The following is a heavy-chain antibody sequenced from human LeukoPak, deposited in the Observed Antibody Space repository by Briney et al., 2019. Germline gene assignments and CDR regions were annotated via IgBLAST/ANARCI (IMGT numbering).Heavy chain of an antibody. CDR3: ARQAWEMAMVRGVIGWYFDL. CDR1: GGSISSYY. D-gene: IGHD3-10*01. CDR2: IYTSGST. V-gene: IGHV4-4*07. Sequence: KPSETLSLTCTVSGGSISSYYWSWIRQPAGKGLEWIGRIYTSGSTIYNPSLKSRVTMSVDTSKNQFSLKLSSVTAADTAVYYCARQAWEMAMVRGVIGWYFDLWGRGTLVTVSS. J-gene: IGHJ2*01.